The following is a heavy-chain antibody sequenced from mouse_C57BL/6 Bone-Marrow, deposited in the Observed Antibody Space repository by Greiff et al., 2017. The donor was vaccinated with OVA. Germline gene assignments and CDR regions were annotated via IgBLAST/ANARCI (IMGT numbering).Heavy chain of an antibody. V-gene: IGHV1-64*01. Sequence: QVQLQQPGAELVKPGASVKLSCKASGYTFTSYWMHWVKQRPGQGLEWIGMIHPNSGSTNYNEKFKSKATLTVDKSSSTAYMQLSSLTSEDSAVYYCARSWLLLLFAYRGQGTLVTVSA. D-gene: IGHD2-3*01. J-gene: IGHJ3*01. CDR3: ARSWLLLLFAY. CDR2: IHPNSGST. CDR1: GYTFTSYW.